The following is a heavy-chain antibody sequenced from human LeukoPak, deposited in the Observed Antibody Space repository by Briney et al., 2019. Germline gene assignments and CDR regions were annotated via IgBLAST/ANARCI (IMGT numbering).Heavy chain of an antibody. V-gene: IGHV3-7*01. CDR2: IKQDGSEK. D-gene: IGHD3-22*01. CDR3: ARREREQRITMIVETGEMIDY. CDR1: GSTFSRYW. J-gene: IGHJ4*02. Sequence: GGSLRLSCAASGSTFSRYWMTWVRQAPGKGLEWVANIKQDGSEKYYVDSVKGRFTISRDNAKNSLYLQMNSLRAEDTAVYYCARREREQRITMIVETGEMIDYWGQGTLVTVSS.